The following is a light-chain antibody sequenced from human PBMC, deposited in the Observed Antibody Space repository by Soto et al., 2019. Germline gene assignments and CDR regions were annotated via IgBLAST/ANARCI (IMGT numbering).Light chain of an antibody. V-gene: IGLV2-23*02. CDR2: EVN. J-gene: IGLJ2*01. CDR3: CSFAGSSTSYVV. Sequence: QSPLTQPASVSGSPGQSITISCTGTSSDVGNYNLVSWYQHHPGKAPKLMIYEVNKRPSGVSNRFSGSKSGNTASLTISGLQAEDEADYYCCSFAGSSTSYVVFGGGTKLTVL. CDR1: SSDVGNYNL.